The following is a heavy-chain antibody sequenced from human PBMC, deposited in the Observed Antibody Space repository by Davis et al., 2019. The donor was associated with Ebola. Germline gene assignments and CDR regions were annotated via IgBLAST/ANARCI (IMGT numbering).Heavy chain of an antibody. J-gene: IGHJ4*02. CDR2: ISGSGGST. CDR1: GFTFSSYA. Sequence: PGGSLRLSCAASGFTFSSYAMSWVRQAPGKGLEWVSAISGSGGSTYYADSVKGRFTISRDNAKNSLYLQMNSLRAEDTAVYYCARLLTLGYCSSTSCDFDYWGQGTLVTVSS. V-gene: IGHV3-23*01. D-gene: IGHD2-2*01. CDR3: ARLLTLGYCSSTSCDFDY.